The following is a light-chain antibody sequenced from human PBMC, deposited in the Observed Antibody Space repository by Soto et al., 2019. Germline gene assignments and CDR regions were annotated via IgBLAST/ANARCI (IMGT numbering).Light chain of an antibody. Sequence: QSVLTQPPSVSEAPRQRVTISCSGSSSNIGNNAVNWHQQLPGKAPKLLIYYDDLLPSGVSDRFSGSKSGTSASLAISGLQSEDEADYYCAAWDDSLNDVVFGGGTKLTVL. CDR3: AAWDDSLNDVV. CDR2: YDD. V-gene: IGLV1-36*01. CDR1: SSNIGNNA. J-gene: IGLJ2*01.